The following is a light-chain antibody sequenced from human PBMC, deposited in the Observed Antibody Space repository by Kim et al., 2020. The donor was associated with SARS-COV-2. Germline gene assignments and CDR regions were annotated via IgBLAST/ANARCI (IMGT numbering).Light chain of an antibody. J-gene: IGLJ3*02. CDR3: AAWDDSLSGQRV. V-gene: IGLV1-44*01. Sequence: SVLTQPPSVSATPGQRVTISCSGSSSNIGKTTVNWYQQVPGKAPKLLIFDTNQRPSVVPDRFSASKSGTSASLAISGLQSEDEADYYCAAWDDSLSGQRVFGGGTQLTVL. CDR2: DTN. CDR1: SSNIGKTT.